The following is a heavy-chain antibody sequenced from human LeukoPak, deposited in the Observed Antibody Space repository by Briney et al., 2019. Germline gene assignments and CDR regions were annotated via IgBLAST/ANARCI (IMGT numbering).Heavy chain of an antibody. CDR2: ISAYNGNT. CDR1: GYTFTSYA. V-gene: IGHV1-18*01. Sequence: GASVKVSCKASGYTFTSYAMNWVRQAPGQGLEWMGWISAYNGNTNYAQKLQGRVTMTTDTSTSTAYMELRSLRSDDTAVYYCARVPVYSEAFDIWGQGTMVTVSS. D-gene: IGHD6-13*01. CDR3: ARVPVYSEAFDI. J-gene: IGHJ3*02.